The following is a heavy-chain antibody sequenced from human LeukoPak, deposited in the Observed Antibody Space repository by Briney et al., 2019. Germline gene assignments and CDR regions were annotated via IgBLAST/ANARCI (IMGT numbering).Heavy chain of an antibody. CDR1: GLTFSNYW. J-gene: IGHJ4*02. V-gene: IGHV3-23*01. D-gene: IGHD3-3*01. Sequence: PGGSLRLSCTASGLTFSNYWMSWVRQAPGKGLEWVSAISGSGGSTYYADSVKGRFTISRDNSKNTLYLQMNSLRAEDTAVYYCAKYYDFWSGYYRAGFDYWGQGTLVTVSS. CDR2: ISGSGGST. CDR3: AKYYDFWSGYYRAGFDY.